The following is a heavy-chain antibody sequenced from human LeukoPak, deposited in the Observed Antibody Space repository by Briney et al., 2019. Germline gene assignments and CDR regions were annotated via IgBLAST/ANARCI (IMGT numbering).Heavy chain of an antibody. CDR1: GFTFSSYE. V-gene: IGHV3-48*03. Sequence: PGGSLRLSCVASGFTFSSYERNWVRQAPGKGLEWVSYISSSGSTIYYADSVKGRFTIFRDNAKNSLYLQMNNLRAEDTAVYYCARDHGDYELGLYYFDYWGQGTLVTVSS. D-gene: IGHD4-17*01. CDR3: ARDHGDYELGLYYFDY. CDR2: ISSSGSTI. J-gene: IGHJ4*02.